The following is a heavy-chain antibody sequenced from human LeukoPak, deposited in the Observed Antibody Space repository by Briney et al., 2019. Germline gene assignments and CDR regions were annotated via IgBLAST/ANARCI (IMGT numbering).Heavy chain of an antibody. CDR3: ARIRFLEWFGWFDP. V-gene: IGHV4-34*01. CDR1: GGSFSGYY. Sequence: SETLSLTCAVYGGSFSGYYWSWIRQTPGKGLEWIGEINHSGSTNYNPSLKSRVTISVDTSKNQFSLKLSSVTAADTAVYYCARIRFLEWFGWFDPWGQGTLVAVSS. D-gene: IGHD3-3*01. CDR2: INHSGST. J-gene: IGHJ5*02.